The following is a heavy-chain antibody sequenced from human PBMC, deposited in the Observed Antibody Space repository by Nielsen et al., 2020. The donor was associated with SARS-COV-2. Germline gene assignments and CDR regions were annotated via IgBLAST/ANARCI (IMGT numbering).Heavy chain of an antibody. CDR1: GGSISSYY. J-gene: IGHJ4*02. CDR3: ARGGASSGWPTGFDY. V-gene: IGHV4-59*06. CDR2: IYYSGST. Sequence: SETLSLTCTVSGGSISSYYWSWIRQHPGKGLEWIGYIYYSGSTYYNPSLKSRVTISVDTSKNQFSLKLSSVTAADTAVYYCARGGASSGWPTGFDYWGQGTLVTVSS. D-gene: IGHD6-19*01.